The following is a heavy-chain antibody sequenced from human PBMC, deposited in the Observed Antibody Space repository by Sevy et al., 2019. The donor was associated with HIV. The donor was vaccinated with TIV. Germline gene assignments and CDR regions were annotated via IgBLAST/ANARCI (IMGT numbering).Heavy chain of an antibody. CDR1: GGSITTTSYF. J-gene: IGHJ4*02. CDR3: ASHAYNPPNTDY. V-gene: IGHV4-39*01. D-gene: IGHD1-20*01. Sequence: SETLSLTCTVSGGSITTTSYFWGWVRQPPGKGLDWIGSFHYRGNTYYNPSLKGRVSISVDTSQNQFSLRLTSVTAADTAVYYCASHAYNPPNTDYWGQGTLVTVSS. CDR2: FHYRGNT.